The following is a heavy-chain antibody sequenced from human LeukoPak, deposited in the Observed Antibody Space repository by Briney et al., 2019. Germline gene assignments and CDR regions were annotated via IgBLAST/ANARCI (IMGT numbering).Heavy chain of an antibody. J-gene: IGHJ4*02. CDR1: GGSISSYY. D-gene: IGHD3-10*01. Sequence: PSETLSLTCTVSGGSISSYYWSWIRQPPGKGLEWIGYIYYSGSTNYNPSLKSRVTISVDTSKNQFSLKLSSVTAADTAVYYCARTGWFGEFYYFDCWGQGTLVTVSS. CDR3: ARTGWFGEFYYFDC. V-gene: IGHV4-59*12. CDR2: IYYSGST.